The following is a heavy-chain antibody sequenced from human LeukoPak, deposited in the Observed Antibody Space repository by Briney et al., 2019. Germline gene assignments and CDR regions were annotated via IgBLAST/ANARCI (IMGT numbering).Heavy chain of an antibody. CDR2: VKYDGISE. V-gene: IGHV3-30*02. D-gene: IGHD2-21*01. CDR3: ARDNRHFVVVSGMTDHYMDV. J-gene: IGHJ6*03. Sequence: GGSLRLSCVASGFTFSSFGMHWVRQAPGKGLDWVAFVKYDGISEFYTDSVKGRFRISRDDSQSTVYLQMNSLKPEDTAVYYCARDNRHFVVVSGMTDHYMDVWGKGATVTVSS. CDR1: GFTFSSFG.